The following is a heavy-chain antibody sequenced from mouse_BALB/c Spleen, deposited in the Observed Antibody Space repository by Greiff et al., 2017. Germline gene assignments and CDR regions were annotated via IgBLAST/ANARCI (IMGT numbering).Heavy chain of an antibody. CDR2: ISSGGSYT. J-gene: IGHJ4*01. Sequence: EVKLVESGGGLVKPGGSLKLSCAASGFTFSSYAMSWVRQSPEKRLEWVAEISSGGSYTYYPDTVTGRFTISRDNAKNTLYLEMSSLRSEDTAMYYCARGYRYYAMDYWGQGTSVTVSS. CDR3: ARGYRYYAMDY. CDR1: GFTFSSYA. V-gene: IGHV5-9-4*01. D-gene: IGHD1-1*01.